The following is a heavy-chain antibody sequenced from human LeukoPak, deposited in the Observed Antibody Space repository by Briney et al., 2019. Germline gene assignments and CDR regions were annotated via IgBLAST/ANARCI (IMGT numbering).Heavy chain of an antibody. CDR2: ISGSGGST. Sequence: GGSLRLSCAASGFTFSSYATSWVRQAPGKGLEWVSAISGSGGSTYYADSVKGRFTISRDNSKNTLYLQMNSLRAEDTAVYYCAKAIGDYYGSGSPDAFDIWGQGTMVTVSS. D-gene: IGHD3-10*01. J-gene: IGHJ3*02. V-gene: IGHV3-23*01. CDR1: GFTFSSYA. CDR3: AKAIGDYYGSGSPDAFDI.